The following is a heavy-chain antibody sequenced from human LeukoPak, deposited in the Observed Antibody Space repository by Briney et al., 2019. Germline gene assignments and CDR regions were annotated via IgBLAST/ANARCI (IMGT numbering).Heavy chain of an antibody. CDR3: AKSNIVVVVAADY. V-gene: IGHV3-30*02. D-gene: IGHD2-15*01. J-gene: IGHJ4*02. CDR1: GFTFSSYG. CDR2: IRYDGSNK. Sequence: GGSLRLSCAASGFTFSSYGMHWVRQAPGKGLEWVAFIRYDGSNKYYADSVKGRFTISRDNSKNTPYLQMNSLRAEDTAVYYCAKSNIVVVVAADYWGQGTLVTVSS.